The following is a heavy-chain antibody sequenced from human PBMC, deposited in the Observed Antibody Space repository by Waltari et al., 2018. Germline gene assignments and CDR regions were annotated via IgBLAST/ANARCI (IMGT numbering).Heavy chain of an antibody. CDR2: IFHSGKT. V-gene: IGHV4-38-2*01. J-gene: IGHJ4*02. Sequence: QVQMQESGPGLVKPSETLSLHCDVSGYSISGYFWGWTRQPPGKGLEWIGSIFHSGKTYYNPSLKSRVTLSVDTSKNQISLKLSSVTAADTAVYYCARSSGYYSFSYWGQGTLVTVSS. D-gene: IGHD3-22*01. CDR3: ARSSGYYSFSY. CDR1: GYSISGYF.